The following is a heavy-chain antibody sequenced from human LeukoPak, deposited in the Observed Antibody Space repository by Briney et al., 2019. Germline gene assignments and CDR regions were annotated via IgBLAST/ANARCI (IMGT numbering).Heavy chain of an antibody. J-gene: IGHJ4*02. Sequence: SETLSLTCTISGGSISSTSYYWGWIRQPPGKGLEYIGNIFYSGSTYYNPSLKGRATMSVDTSKKQLSLNLSSVTAADTAVYYCARGVGVNPLITYWGQGTLVTVSS. CDR2: IFYSGST. D-gene: IGHD3-3*01. CDR1: GGSISSTSYY. CDR3: ARGVGVNPLITY. V-gene: IGHV4-39*07.